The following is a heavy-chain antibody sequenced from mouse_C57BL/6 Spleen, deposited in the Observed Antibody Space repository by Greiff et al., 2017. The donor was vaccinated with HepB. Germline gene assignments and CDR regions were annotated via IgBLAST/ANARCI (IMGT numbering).Heavy chain of an antibody. CDR1: GFTFSDYG. J-gene: IGHJ4*01. CDR2: ISSGSSTI. Sequence: EVMLVESGGGLVKPGGSLKLSCAASGFTFSDYGMHWVRQAPEKGLEWVAYISSGSSTIYYADTVKGRFTISIDNAKNTLFLQMTSLRSEDTAMYYCARGSYYSNPYYAMDYWGQGTSVTVSS. D-gene: IGHD2-5*01. V-gene: IGHV5-17*01. CDR3: ARGSYYSNPYYAMDY.